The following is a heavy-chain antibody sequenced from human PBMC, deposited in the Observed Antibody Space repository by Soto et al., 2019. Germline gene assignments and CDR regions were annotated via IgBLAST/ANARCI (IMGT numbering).Heavy chain of an antibody. J-gene: IGHJ4*02. V-gene: IGHV3-23*01. D-gene: IGHD1-26*01. Sequence: RGSLRLSCVTSRFTFTSYAMSWVRQALWKGLEWVAAISASGGAALHADSVKGRLTISRDNSKNTLYLQMNSLRAEDTAVYYCAKDVEGGSLFRGAFDYWGQGT. CDR2: ISASGGAA. CDR1: RFTFTSYA. CDR3: AKDVEGGSLFRGAFDY.